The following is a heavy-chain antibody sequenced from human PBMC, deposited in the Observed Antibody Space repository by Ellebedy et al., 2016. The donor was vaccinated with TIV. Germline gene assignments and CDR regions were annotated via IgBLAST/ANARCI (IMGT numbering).Heavy chain of an antibody. J-gene: IGHJ4*02. CDR1: GFIFSSYS. Sequence: PGGSLRLSCAASGFIFSSYSMNWVRQAPGKGLEWVSSISSRSSYIYYADSVKGRFTISRDNAKNSLYLQMNSLRAEDTAVYYCARGDCSSTSCYAFDYWGQGTLVTVSS. D-gene: IGHD2-2*01. V-gene: IGHV3-21*01. CDR3: ARGDCSSTSCYAFDY. CDR2: ISSRSSYI.